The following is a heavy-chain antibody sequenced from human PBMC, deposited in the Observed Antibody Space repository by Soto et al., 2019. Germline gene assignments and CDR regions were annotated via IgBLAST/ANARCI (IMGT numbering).Heavy chain of an antibody. CDR3: ARDLAAGHCDY. D-gene: IGHD6-25*01. CDR2: ISAYNGNT. J-gene: IGHJ4*02. Sequence: QVQLVQSGAAVKKPGASVKVSCKASGYTFTSYGISWVRQAPGQGLEGRGWISAYNGNTNYAQKLQGRVTMTTDTSTSTAYMELRSLTSDDTAVSYCARDLAAGHCDYWGQGTMVTVSS. V-gene: IGHV1-18*01. CDR1: GYTFTSYG.